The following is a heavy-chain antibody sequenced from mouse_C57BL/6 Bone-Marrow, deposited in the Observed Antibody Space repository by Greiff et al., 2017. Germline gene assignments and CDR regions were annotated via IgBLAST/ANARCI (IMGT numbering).Heavy chain of an antibody. CDR2: IDPANGNT. Sequence: VQLQQSVAELVRPGASVKLSCTASGFNIKNTYMHWVKQRPEQGLEWLGRIDPANGNTKYAPKFQGKATITADPSSTTAYLQLSSLTSEDTAIYYCARGGYSNGLWFAYWGQGTLVTVSA. D-gene: IGHD2-5*01. J-gene: IGHJ3*01. CDR1: GFNIKNTY. V-gene: IGHV14-3*01. CDR3: ARGGYSNGLWFAY.